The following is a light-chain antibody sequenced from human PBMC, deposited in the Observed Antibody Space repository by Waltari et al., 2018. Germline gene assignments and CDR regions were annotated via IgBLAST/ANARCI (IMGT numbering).Light chain of an antibody. Sequence: DIQMTQSPSSLSASVGYRVTITCPASQSISSYLNWFQQKPGKAPKLLIYASSSLQSGVPSRFSGSGSETDFTLTISSLQPEDFATYYCQQSYSTPPFTFGPGTKVDIK. CDR2: ASS. V-gene: IGKV1-39*01. CDR3: QQSYSTPPFT. CDR1: QSISSY. J-gene: IGKJ3*01.